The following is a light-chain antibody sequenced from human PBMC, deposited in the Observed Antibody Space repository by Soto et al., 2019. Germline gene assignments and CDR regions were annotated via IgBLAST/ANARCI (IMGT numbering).Light chain of an antibody. CDR3: QQYGSSPKVT. Sequence: EIVLTQSPGTLSLSPGERATLSCRASQSVSSSYLAWYQQKPGQAPRLLIYGASSRATGIPDRFSGSGSGTDFTLTISRLEPKDFAVYYCQQYGSSPKVTFGQGRRMEIK. V-gene: IGKV3-20*01. CDR1: QSVSSSY. J-gene: IGKJ5*01. CDR2: GAS.